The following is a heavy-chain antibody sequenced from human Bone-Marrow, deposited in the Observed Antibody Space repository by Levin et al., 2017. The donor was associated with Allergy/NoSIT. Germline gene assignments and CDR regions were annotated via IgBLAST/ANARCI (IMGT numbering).Heavy chain of an antibody. Sequence: GGSLRLSCAASGFSVNSKYMSWVRQAPGKGLEWVSVIYTGGTTEYADSVRGRFSISRDNSNNMLYLQMDSLGVEDTAVYFCARGVILVRGVAPLDTWGQGTLVTVSS. J-gene: IGHJ5*02. CDR1: GFSVNSKY. CDR3: ARGVILVRGVAPLDT. CDR2: IYTGGTT. D-gene: IGHD3-10*01. V-gene: IGHV3-66*01.